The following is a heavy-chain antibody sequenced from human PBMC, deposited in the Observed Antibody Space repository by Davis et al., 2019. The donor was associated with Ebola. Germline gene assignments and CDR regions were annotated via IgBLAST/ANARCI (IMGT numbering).Heavy chain of an antibody. CDR1: GFTFSSYA. CDR2: ISSSGSTI. J-gene: IGHJ4*02. Sequence: GESLKISCTASGFTFSSYAMSWIRQAPGKGLEWVSYISSSGSTIYYADSVKGRFTISRDNAKNSLYLQMNSLRADDTAVYYCAKERVSTGYFDYWGQGTLVTVSS. D-gene: IGHD2-8*02. CDR3: AKERVSTGYFDY. V-gene: IGHV3-11*01.